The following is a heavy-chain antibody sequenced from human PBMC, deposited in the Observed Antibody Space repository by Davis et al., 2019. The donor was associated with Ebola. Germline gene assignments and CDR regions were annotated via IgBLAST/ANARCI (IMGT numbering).Heavy chain of an antibody. CDR3: ARLAGVVVVPAAIRYYYGMDV. CDR1: GGSFSGYY. CDR2: IYYSGST. V-gene: IGHV4-39*01. Sequence: SETLSLTCAVYGGSFSGYYWGWIRQPPGKGLEWIGSIYYSGSTYYNPSLKSRVTISVDTSKNQFSLKLSSVTAADTAVYYCARLAGVVVVPAAIRYYYGMDVWGQGTTVTVSS. J-gene: IGHJ6*02. D-gene: IGHD2-2*01.